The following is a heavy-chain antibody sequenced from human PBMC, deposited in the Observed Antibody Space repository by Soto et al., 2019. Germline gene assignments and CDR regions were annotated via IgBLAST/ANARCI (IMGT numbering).Heavy chain of an antibody. CDR3: AKGILVNIPGTRTFDI. V-gene: IGHV3-23*01. Sequence: EVQLLESGGGLVQPGGSLRLSCAASGFTFINYAMSWVRQAPGKGLEWVSTMGGGDGSTYYADSVKGRFTISRDNSDSALYLQMKSLRVGDTAIYDCAKGILVNIPGTRTFDIWGQGTMVIVSS. D-gene: IGHD6-13*01. J-gene: IGHJ3*02. CDR2: MGGGDGST. CDR1: GFTFINYA.